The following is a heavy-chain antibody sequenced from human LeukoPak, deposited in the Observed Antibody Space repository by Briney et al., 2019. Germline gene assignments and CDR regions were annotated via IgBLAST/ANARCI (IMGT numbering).Heavy chain of an antibody. CDR3: ARDRDSSGWYYYYYGMDV. J-gene: IGHJ6*02. D-gene: IGHD6-19*01. Sequence: SVKVSCKASGYTFTSYDINWVRQAPGQGLEWMGRIIPILGIASYAQKFQGRVTITADKSTSTAYMELSSLRSEDTAVYYCARDRDSSGWYYYYYGMDVWGQGTTVTVSS. CDR1: GYTFTSYD. CDR2: IIPILGIA. V-gene: IGHV1-69*04.